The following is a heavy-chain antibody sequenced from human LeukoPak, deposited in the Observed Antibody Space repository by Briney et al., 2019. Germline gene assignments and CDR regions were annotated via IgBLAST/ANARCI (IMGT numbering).Heavy chain of an antibody. Sequence: PGGSLRLSCTASGFTFSSYSMNWVRQAPGKGLEWVSSISSSSSYIYYADSVKGRFTTSRDNAKNSLYLQMNSQTAEDTAVYYCAREYVGPWYFDYWGQGTLVTVSS. J-gene: IGHJ4*02. CDR2: ISSSSSYI. CDR3: AREYVGPWYFDY. CDR1: GFTFSSYS. D-gene: IGHD1-26*01. V-gene: IGHV3-21*01.